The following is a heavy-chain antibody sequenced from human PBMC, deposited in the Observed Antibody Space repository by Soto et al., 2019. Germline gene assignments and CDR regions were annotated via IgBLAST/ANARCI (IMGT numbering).Heavy chain of an antibody. D-gene: IGHD6-13*01. Sequence: TSETLSLTCTVSGGSISSGDYYWSWIRQPPGKGLEWIGYIYYSGSTYYNPSLKSRVTISVDTSKNQFSLKLSSVTAADTAVYYCAREDSSSWRIRWLDPWGQGTLVTVSS. CDR2: IYYSGST. CDR1: GGSISSGDYY. V-gene: IGHV4-30-4*01. J-gene: IGHJ5*02. CDR3: AREDSSSWRIRWLDP.